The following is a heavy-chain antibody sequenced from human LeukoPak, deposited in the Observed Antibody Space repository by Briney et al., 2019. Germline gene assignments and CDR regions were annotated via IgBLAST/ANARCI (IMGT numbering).Heavy chain of an antibody. V-gene: IGHV4-39*01. CDR1: GGSISSSSYY. J-gene: IGHJ4*02. CDR3: ARLFSAVAGDY. D-gene: IGHD6-19*01. Sequence: SETLSLTCTVSGGSISSSSYYWGWIRQPPGKGLEWIGSIYYSGSTYYNPSLKSRVTISVDTSKNQFSLKLSSVTAADTAVYYCARLFSAVAGDYWGQGTLVTVSS. CDR2: IYYSGST.